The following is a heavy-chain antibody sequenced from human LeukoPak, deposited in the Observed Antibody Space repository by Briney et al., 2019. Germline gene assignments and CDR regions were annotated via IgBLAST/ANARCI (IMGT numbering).Heavy chain of an antibody. CDR3: ATFGVIVRNNYLDY. CDR1: GFIFRSYA. V-gene: IGHV3-23*01. CDR2: ITANGDTT. D-gene: IGHD3-3*01. Sequence: PGGSLRLSCVGSGFIFRSYAVTWVRQAPGKGLDWVSSITANGDTTYYADSVKGRLTISRDNSKNTLYLQMSSLRAEDTAVYYCATFGVIVRNNYLDYWGQGALVAVSS. J-gene: IGHJ4*02.